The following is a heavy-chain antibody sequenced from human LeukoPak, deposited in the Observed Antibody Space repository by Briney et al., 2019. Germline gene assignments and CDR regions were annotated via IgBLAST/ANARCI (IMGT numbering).Heavy chain of an antibody. CDR2: IWYDGSNK. Sequence: SGGSLRLSCAASGFTFSGYGMHWVRQAPGKGLEWVAVIWYDGSNKYYADSVKGRFTTSRDNSKNTLYLQMNSLRAEDTAVYYCAKDLHNPVDDYWGQGTLVTVSS. CDR1: GFTFSGYG. CDR3: AKDLHNPVDDY. J-gene: IGHJ4*02. D-gene: IGHD6-19*01. V-gene: IGHV3-33*06.